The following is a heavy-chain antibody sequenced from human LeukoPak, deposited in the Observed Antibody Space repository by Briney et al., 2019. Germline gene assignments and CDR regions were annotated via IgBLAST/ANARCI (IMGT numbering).Heavy chain of an antibody. CDR1: GASISSGGFY. D-gene: IGHD5-18*01. V-gene: IGHV4-31*01. CDR3: ARTSNSYGYSGLDY. CDR2: IYYSGST. Sequence: SETLSLTCTVSGASISSGGFYWTWIRQYPGKGLEWIGFIYYSGSTYYNPSLKSQISISVDVSNNQFSLTLNSVTAADTAVYYCARTSNSYGYSGLDYWGQGTLVTVSS. J-gene: IGHJ4*02.